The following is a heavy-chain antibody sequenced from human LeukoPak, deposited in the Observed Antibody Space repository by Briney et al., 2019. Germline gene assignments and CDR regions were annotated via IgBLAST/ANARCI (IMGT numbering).Heavy chain of an antibody. J-gene: IGHJ4*01. CDR2: FDPEDGET. CDR3: ATLSSGSYREFDE. D-gene: IGHD1-26*01. V-gene: IGHV1-24*01. Sequence: ASVKVSCKVSGYTLTELSMHWVRQAPGKGLEWMGGFDPEDGETIYAQKFQGRVTMTEDTSTDTAYMELSSLRSEDTAVCYCATLSSGSYREFDEWGQGTLVTVSS. CDR1: GYTLTELS.